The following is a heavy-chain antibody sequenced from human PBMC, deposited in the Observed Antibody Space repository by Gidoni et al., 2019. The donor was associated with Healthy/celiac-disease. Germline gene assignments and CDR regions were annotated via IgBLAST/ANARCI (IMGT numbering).Heavy chain of an antibody. Sequence: QVQLVESGGGVVQPGRSLRLSCAASGSTFSRYAMHWVRQAPGKGLEWVAVISYDGSNKYYADSVKGRFTISRDNSKNTLYLQMNSLRAEDTAVYYCARGGVLRFLEWLPHNDYWGQGTLVTVSS. J-gene: IGHJ4*02. D-gene: IGHD3-3*01. CDR2: ISYDGSNK. CDR1: GSTFSRYA. V-gene: IGHV3-30*04. CDR3: ARGGVLRFLEWLPHNDY.